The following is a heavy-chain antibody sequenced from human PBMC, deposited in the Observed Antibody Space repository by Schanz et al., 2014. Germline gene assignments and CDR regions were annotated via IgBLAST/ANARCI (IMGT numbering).Heavy chain of an antibody. Sequence: VQLVESGGGLVKPGGSLRLSCAVSGFIVRSHYMTWVRQAPGKGLEWVAAVSSRSDEIKYADSVRGRFTISRDNSRSTMYLQMSSLRAEDTAVYFCAKDLGVDCGDGCFNWYFDLWGRGTLVTVSS. J-gene: IGHJ2*01. CDR2: VSSRSDEI. V-gene: IGHV3-23*04. CDR1: GFIVRSHY. D-gene: IGHD2-21*02. CDR3: AKDLGVDCGDGCFNWYFDL.